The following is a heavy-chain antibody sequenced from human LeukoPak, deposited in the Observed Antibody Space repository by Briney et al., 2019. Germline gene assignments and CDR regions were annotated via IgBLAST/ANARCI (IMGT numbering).Heavy chain of an antibody. D-gene: IGHD3-22*01. V-gene: IGHV3-33*01. CDR3: ARPTYYYDSSGYYGLIY. CDR2: IWYDGSNK. J-gene: IGHJ4*02. CDR1: GFTLSSYG. Sequence: GGSLRLSCAASGFTLSSYGMHWVRQAPGKGLEWVAVIWYDGSNKYYADSVKGRFTISRDNSKNTLYLQMNSLRAEDTAVYYCARPTYYYDSSGYYGLIYWGQGTLVTVSS.